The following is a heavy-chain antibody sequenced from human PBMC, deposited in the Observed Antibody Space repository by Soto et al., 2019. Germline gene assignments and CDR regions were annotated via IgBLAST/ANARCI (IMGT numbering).Heavy chain of an antibody. CDR3: ARDGGDGELDAFDI. CDR1: GGSFSGYY. CDR2: INHSGST. Sequence: QVQLQQWGAGLLKPSETLSLTCAVYGGSFSGYYWSWIRQPPGKGLEWIGEINHSGSTNYNPPLKGRVTISVETSKNQFSLMLSSVTAADTAVYYCARDGGDGELDAFDIWGQGTVVTGSS. D-gene: IGHD2-21*01. J-gene: IGHJ3*02. V-gene: IGHV4-34*01.